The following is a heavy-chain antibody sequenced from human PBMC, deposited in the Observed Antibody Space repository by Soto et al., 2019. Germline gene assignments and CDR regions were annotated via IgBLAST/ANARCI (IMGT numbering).Heavy chain of an antibody. D-gene: IGHD5-12*01. V-gene: IGHV6-1*01. J-gene: IGHJ4*03. CDR3: ARVPIPFRVTIGYEDSYDS. CDR1: GDSVSSNSAA. Sequence: SQTLSLTYAISGDSVSSNSAAWNWIRQSPSRGLEWLGRTYYRSKWYNDYAVSVKSRITINPDTSKNQFSLQLNSVTPEDTAVYYCARVPIPFRVTIGYEDSYDSRGEGTLVTVSP. CDR2: TYYRSKWYN.